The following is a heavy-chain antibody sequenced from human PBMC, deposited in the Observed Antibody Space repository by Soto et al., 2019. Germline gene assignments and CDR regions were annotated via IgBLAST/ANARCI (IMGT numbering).Heavy chain of an antibody. D-gene: IGHD7-27*01. CDR3: ATGVVNWAFDY. CDR2: IYYSGST. Sequence: SETLSLTCTVSGGSISSSSYYWGWIRQPPGKGLEWIGSIYYSGSTYYNTSRKSRVTISVDTSNNQFSLKLRSVTAEDTAVYYCATGVVNWAFDYWGQRALVTVTS. J-gene: IGHJ4*02. CDR1: GGSISSSSYY. V-gene: IGHV4-39*07.